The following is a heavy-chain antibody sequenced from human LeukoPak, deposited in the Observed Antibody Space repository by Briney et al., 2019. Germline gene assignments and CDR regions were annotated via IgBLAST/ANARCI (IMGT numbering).Heavy chain of an antibody. D-gene: IGHD1-7*01. Sequence: PGGSLRLSCAASGFTFSNYAMSWVRQAPGKGLEWVSAISGSASSTYHTDSVKGRFTISRDNSKNTLYLQMNSLRADDTAVYYCAKDLFGNYADYFDYWGQGTLVTVSS. J-gene: IGHJ4*02. CDR2: ISGSASST. CDR1: GFTFSNYA. V-gene: IGHV3-23*01. CDR3: AKDLFGNYADYFDY.